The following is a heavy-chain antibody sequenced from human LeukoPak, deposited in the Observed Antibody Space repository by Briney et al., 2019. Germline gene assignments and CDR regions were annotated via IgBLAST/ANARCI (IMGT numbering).Heavy chain of an antibody. Sequence: SETLSLTCTVSGGSFSSSDYYWGWIRQPPGKGLEWFGSVHYSGSTYYNPSLQSRVSISVDPSKRQFSLKLSSVTAADTAVYYCARGGRGYSYGYWQGAYTGLDYWGQGTLVTVSS. CDR1: GGSFSSSDYY. V-gene: IGHV4-39*07. CDR2: VHYSGST. J-gene: IGHJ4*02. D-gene: IGHD5-18*01. CDR3: ARGGRGYSYGYWQGAYTGLDY.